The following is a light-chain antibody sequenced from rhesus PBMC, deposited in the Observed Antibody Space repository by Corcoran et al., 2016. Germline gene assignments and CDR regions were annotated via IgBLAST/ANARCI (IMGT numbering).Light chain of an antibody. CDR3: QQYSSWPLT. CDR1: QSVSSY. J-gene: IGKJ4*01. Sequence: EIVMTQSPATLSLSPGERATLSCRASQSVSSYVAWYQKKPGQAPRLPTDVASSRATGMPDRFRGRGSRTAFTLIISILEPEDFAVYYCQQYSSWPLTFGGGTKVEIK. V-gene: IGKV3S9*01. CDR2: VAS.